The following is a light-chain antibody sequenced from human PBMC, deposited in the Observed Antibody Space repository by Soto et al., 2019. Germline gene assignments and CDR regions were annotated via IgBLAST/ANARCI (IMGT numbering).Light chain of an antibody. Sequence: QSALTHPRSVSGSPGQSVAISCTGTSSDVGSYNHVSWYQQHPGKAPKFMIYDVTKRPSGVPDRFSGSKSGNTASLTISGLQAEDEADYYCCSYAGSYTWVFGGGTKRTVL. J-gene: IGLJ3*02. V-gene: IGLV2-11*01. CDR3: CSYAGSYTWV. CDR1: SSDVGSYNH. CDR2: DVT.